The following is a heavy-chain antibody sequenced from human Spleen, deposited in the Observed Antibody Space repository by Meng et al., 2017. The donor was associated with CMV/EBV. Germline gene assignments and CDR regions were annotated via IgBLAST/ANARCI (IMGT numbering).Heavy chain of an antibody. CDR3: ARVLNYYDVTGYYRASSWYFDL. D-gene: IGHD3-22*01. V-gene: IGHV4-59*01. CDR1: GGSISSYY. J-gene: IGHJ2*01. CDR2: IYYSGST. Sequence: SETLSLTCTVSGGSISSYYWSWIRQPPGKGLEWIGYIYYSGSTNYNPSLKSRVTISVDRSKNQFSLKLSSVTAADTAVYYCARVLNYYDVTGYYRASSWYFDLWGRGTLVTVSS.